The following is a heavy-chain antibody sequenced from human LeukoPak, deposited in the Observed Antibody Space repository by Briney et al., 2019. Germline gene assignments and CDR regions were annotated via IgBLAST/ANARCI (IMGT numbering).Heavy chain of an antibody. D-gene: IGHD3-10*01. CDR1: GYTFTGYY. Sequence: GASVKVSCKASGYTFTGYYMHWVRQAPGQGLEWMGWINPNSGGTNYAQKFQGRVTMTRDTSISTAYMELSRLRSDDTAVYYCARGPRVTMVRGVWEFFQHWGQGTLVTVSS. CDR3: ARGPRVTMVRGVWEFFQH. J-gene: IGHJ1*01. V-gene: IGHV1-2*02. CDR2: INPNSGGT.